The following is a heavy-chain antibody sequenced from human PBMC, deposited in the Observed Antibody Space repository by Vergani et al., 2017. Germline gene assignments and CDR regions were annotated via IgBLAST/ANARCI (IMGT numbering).Heavy chain of an antibody. D-gene: IGHD2-15*01. CDR3: TRHWAVVAANNWFDP. CDR1: GGSFSVYY. Sequence: QVQLQQWGAGLLKPSETLSLTCAVYGGSFSVYYWSWIRQPPGKGLEWIGEINHSGSTNYNPSLKSRVTISVDTSKNQFSLKLSSVTAADTAVYYCTRHWAVVAANNWFDPWGQGTLVTVSS. CDR2: INHSGST. V-gene: IGHV4-34*01. J-gene: IGHJ5*02.